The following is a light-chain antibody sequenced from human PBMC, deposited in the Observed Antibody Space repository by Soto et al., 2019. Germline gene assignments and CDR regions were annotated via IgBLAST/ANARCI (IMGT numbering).Light chain of an antibody. CDR2: DAS. V-gene: IGKV3-11*01. Sequence: EIVLTQSPATLSLSPGERATLSCRASQSVSSYLAWYQQKPGQAPRLLIYDASSRATGIPARFSGSGSGTDFTLTISRLDPEDFAVYYCHQRSKWPITFGQGTRMEI. CDR1: QSVSSY. CDR3: HQRSKWPIT. J-gene: IGKJ5*01.